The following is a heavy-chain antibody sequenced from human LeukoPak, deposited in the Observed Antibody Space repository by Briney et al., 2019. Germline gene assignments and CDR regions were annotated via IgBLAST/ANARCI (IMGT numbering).Heavy chain of an antibody. V-gene: IGHV4-59*01. Sequence: PSETLCLTCTVSGGSISSYYWSWIRQPPGKGLEWIGYIYYSGSTNYNPSLKSRVTISVDTSKNQFSLKLSSVTAADTAVYYCARGWGIAAAGTYWFDPWGQGTLVTVSS. J-gene: IGHJ5*02. CDR3: ARGWGIAAAGTYWFDP. CDR2: IYYSGST. CDR1: GGSISSYY. D-gene: IGHD6-13*01.